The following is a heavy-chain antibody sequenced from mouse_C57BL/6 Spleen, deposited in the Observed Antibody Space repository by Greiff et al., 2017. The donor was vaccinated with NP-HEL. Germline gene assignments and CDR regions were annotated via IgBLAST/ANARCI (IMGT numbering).Heavy chain of an antibody. J-gene: IGHJ2*01. CDR3: ARDGTGSGYFDH. D-gene: IGHD4-1*01. Sequence: EVMLVESGGGLVKPGGSLKLSCAASGFTFSSYAMSWVRQTPEKRLEWVATISDGGSYTYYPDNVKGRFTISRDNAKNNLYLQMSHLKSEDTAMYYCARDGTGSGYFDHWGQGTTLTVSS. CDR1: GFTFSSYA. V-gene: IGHV5-4*01. CDR2: ISDGGSYT.